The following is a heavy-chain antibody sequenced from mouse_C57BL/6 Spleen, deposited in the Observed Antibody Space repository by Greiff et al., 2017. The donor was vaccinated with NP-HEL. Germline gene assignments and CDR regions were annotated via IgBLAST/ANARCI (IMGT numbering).Heavy chain of an antibody. Sequence: QVQLQQSGTELVKPGASVKLSCKASGYTFTSYWMHWVKQRPGQGLEWIGNINPSNGGTNYNEKFKSKATLTVDKSSSTAYMQLSSLTSEDSAVYYCARLEYGYDEDWYFDVWGTGTTVTVSS. D-gene: IGHD2-2*01. J-gene: IGHJ1*03. CDR3: ARLEYGYDEDWYFDV. V-gene: IGHV1-53*01. CDR2: INPSNGGT. CDR1: GYTFTSYW.